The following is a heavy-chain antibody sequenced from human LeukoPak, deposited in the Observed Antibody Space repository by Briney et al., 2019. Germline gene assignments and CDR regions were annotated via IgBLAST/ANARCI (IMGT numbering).Heavy chain of an antibody. CDR2: MNPNSGNT. D-gene: IGHD3-22*01. CDR1: GYTFTSYD. V-gene: IGHV1-8*01. J-gene: IGHJ5*02. Sequence: GASAKVSCKASGYTFTSYDINWVRQATGQGLEWMGWMNPNSGNTGYAQKFQGRVTMTRNTSISTAYMELSSLRSEDTAVYYCARGRYYYDSSGYDQNWFDPWGQGTLVTVSS. CDR3: ARGRYYYDSSGYDQNWFDP.